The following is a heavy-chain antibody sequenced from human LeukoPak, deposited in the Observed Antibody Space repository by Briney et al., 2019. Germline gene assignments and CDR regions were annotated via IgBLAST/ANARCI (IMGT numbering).Heavy chain of an antibody. V-gene: IGHV3-23*01. D-gene: IGHD5-18*01. J-gene: IGHJ4*02. CDR3: ARDLTTSMAYYFDC. Sequence: GGSLRLSCAASGFTFSSFAMTWVRQAPGKGLEWVSSIIGTGVSTFYADSVKGRFTISRDNSKNTLYLQMNSLRAEDTAVYYCARDLTTSMAYYFDCWGQGTLVTVSS. CDR1: GFTFSSFA. CDR2: IIGTGVST.